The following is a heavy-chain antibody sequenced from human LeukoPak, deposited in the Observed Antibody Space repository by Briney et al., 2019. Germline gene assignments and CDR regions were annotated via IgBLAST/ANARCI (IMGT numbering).Heavy chain of an antibody. J-gene: IGHJ4*02. CDR2: IIPIFGTA. CDR3: ARGAGTRDYFDY. D-gene: IGHD1-1*01. CDR1: GYTFTSYG. Sequence: SVKVSCKASGYTFTSYGISWVRQAPGQGLEWMGGIIPIFGTANYAQKFQGRVTITADESTSTAYMELSSLRSEDTAVYYCARGAGTRDYFDYWGQGTLVTVSS. V-gene: IGHV1-69*13.